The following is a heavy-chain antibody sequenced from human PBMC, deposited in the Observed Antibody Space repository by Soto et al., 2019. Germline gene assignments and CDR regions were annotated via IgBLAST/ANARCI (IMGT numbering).Heavy chain of an antibody. J-gene: IGHJ6*02. CDR3: ARDPSIVLVPAATYYYYYYGMDV. Sequence: GGSLRLSCAASGFTFSSYWMSWVRQAPGKGLEWVAIIKQDGSEKYYVDSVKGRFTISRDNAKNSLYLQMNSLRAEDTAVYYCARDPSIVLVPAATYYYYYYGMDVWGQGTTVTVSS. CDR1: GFTFSSYW. CDR2: IKQDGSEK. V-gene: IGHV3-7*01. D-gene: IGHD2-2*01.